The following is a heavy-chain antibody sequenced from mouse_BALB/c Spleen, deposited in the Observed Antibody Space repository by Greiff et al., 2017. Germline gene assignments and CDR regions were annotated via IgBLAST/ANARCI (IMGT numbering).Heavy chain of an antibody. D-gene: IGHD1-1*01. CDR3: ARSAYYGSSYAMDY. V-gene: IGHV5-17*02. CDR1: GFTFSSFG. J-gene: IGHJ4*01. CDR2: ISSGSSTI. Sequence: EVKLVESGGGLVQPGGSRKLSCAASGFTFSSFGMHWVRQAPEKGLEWVAYISSGSSTIYYADTVKGRFTISRDNPKNTLFLQMTSLRSEDTAMYYCARSAYYGSSYAMDYWGQGTSVTVSS.